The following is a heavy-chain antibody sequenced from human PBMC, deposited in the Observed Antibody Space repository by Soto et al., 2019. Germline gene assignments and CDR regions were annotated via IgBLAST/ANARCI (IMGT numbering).Heavy chain of an antibody. CDR2: IWYDGSNK. CDR3: ARDQYGVFGVVIDY. Sequence: GGSLRLSCAASGFTFSSYGMHWVRQAPGKGLEWVAVIWYDGSNKYYADSVKGRFTISRDNSKNTLYLQMNSLRAEDTAVYYCARDQYGVFGVVIDYWGQGTLVTVSS. D-gene: IGHD3-3*01. J-gene: IGHJ4*02. V-gene: IGHV3-33*08. CDR1: GFTFSSYG.